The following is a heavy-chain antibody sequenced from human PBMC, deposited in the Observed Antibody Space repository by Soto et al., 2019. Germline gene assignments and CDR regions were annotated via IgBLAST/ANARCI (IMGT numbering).Heavy chain of an antibody. J-gene: IGHJ6*02. CDR1: GFTFSSYA. Sequence: GGSLRLSCAASGFTFSSYAMSWVRQAPGKGLEWVSVIYSGGSTYYADSVKGRFTISRDNSKNTLYLQMNSLRAEDTAVYYCARVGHHYYYGMDVWGQGTTVTVSS. D-gene: IGHD3-10*01. CDR3: ARVGHHYYYGMDV. CDR2: IYSGGST. V-gene: IGHV3-66*01.